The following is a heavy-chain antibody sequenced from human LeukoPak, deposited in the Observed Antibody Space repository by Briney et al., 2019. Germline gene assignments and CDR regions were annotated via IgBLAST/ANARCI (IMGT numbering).Heavy chain of an antibody. V-gene: IGHV3-15*01. D-gene: IGHD3-9*01. CDR2: IKRTAHGGTR. Sequence: GRSHTLLCAPSAFTFTKAWISSVRHAPGRGLECVGHIKRTAHGGTRDFAAPVKGRLTISRDDSKNTLNLQMNSLKAEDTAVYYCTTYLGAFRAGYFDFWGQGTLVTVSS. J-gene: IGHJ4*02. CDR1: AFTFTKAW. CDR3: TTYLGAFRAGYFDF.